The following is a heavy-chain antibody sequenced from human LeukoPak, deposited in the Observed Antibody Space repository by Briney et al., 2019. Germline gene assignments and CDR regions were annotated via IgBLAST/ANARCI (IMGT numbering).Heavy chain of an antibody. CDR1: GYTFSSYG. CDR2: INPNNVNT. CDR3: ARDNDSRDPPHFDY. Sequence: GASVKVSCKASGYTFSSYGISWVRQAPGQGLEYMGWINPNNVNTNYAQKLQGRVTMTTDTSTRTAYMELSSLRSEDTAVYYCARDNDSRDPPHFDYWGQGTLVTVSS. D-gene: IGHD3-16*01. V-gene: IGHV1-18*01. J-gene: IGHJ4*02.